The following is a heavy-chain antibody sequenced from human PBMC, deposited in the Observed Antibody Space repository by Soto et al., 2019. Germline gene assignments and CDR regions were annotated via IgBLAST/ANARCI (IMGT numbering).Heavy chain of an antibody. Sequence: QVQLVQSGAEVKKPGASVKVSCKASGYTFTGHYIHWVRQAPGQGPEWMGEISPVTGNTNYAQKLQGRVTMTPDTSTSTAYMELRSLRSDDTAVYYCARVGSSSSWYKAPYYYYGMDVWGQGTTVTVSS. V-gene: IGHV1-18*04. D-gene: IGHD6-13*01. CDR1: GYTFTGHY. CDR2: ISPVTGNT. CDR3: ARVGSSSSWYKAPYYYYGMDV. J-gene: IGHJ6*02.